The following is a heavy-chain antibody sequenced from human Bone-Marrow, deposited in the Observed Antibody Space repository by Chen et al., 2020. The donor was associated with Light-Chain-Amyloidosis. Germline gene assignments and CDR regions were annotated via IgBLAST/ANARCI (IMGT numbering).Heavy chain of an antibody. CDR1: GFTSSNYA. V-gene: IGHV3-23*01. Sequence: EVQLLESGGGLVQPGGSLRLSCAASGFTSSNYAMSWVRQAPGKGLEWVSIISASGGSTYYADSVKGRFTISRDNSKNMLFLQVNGLRAEDTAVYYCAKQATPFYDTLTGYYTDYWGQGTLVTVSS. D-gene: IGHD3-9*01. CDR2: ISASGGST. CDR3: AKQATPFYDTLTGYYTDY. J-gene: IGHJ4*02.